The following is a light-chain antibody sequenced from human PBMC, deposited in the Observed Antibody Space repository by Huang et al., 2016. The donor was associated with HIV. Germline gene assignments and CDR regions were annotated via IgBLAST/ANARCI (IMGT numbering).Light chain of an antibody. Sequence: DIQMTQSPSSLSASGGDRVTITCQASQDISNFLNWYQQKPGKAPKLLIYDASNLETGVPSRFSGSGSGTDFTFTISSLQPEDIATYYCQQYDNLPLTFGGGTKVVIK. CDR1: QDISNF. J-gene: IGKJ4*01. CDR3: QQYDNLPLT. CDR2: DAS. V-gene: IGKV1-33*01.